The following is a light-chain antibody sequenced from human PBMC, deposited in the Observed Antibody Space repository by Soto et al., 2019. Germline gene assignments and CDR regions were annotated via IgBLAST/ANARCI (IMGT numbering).Light chain of an antibody. Sequence: QSALTQPASVSGSPGQSITISCTGTSSDVGGYDYVSWYQQHPGKAPKLMIYDVSNRTSGVSNLFSGSKSGNTASLTISGLQAEDEADYYCSSYTTSSTQVFGGGTKLTVL. J-gene: IGLJ2*01. CDR2: DVS. CDR3: SSYTTSSTQV. CDR1: SSDVGGYDY. V-gene: IGLV2-14*01.